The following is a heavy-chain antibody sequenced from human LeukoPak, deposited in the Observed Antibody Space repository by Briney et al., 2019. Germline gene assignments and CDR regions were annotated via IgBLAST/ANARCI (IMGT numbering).Heavy chain of an antibody. J-gene: IGHJ3*02. V-gene: IGHV3-74*01. CDR2: INSDGSST. Sequence: GGSLRLSCAASGFTFSSYWMHWVRQAPGKGQVWVSLINSDGSSTSYADSVKGRFTISRDNAKNTLYLQMNSLRAEDTAVYYCAREIALGAFDIWGQGTMVTVSS. CDR3: AREIALGAFDI. CDR1: GFTFSSYW. D-gene: IGHD2-15*01.